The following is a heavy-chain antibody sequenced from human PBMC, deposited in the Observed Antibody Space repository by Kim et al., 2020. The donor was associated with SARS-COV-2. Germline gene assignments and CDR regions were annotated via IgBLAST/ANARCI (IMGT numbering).Heavy chain of an antibody. J-gene: IGHJ6*02. V-gene: IGHV4-34*01. CDR1: GGSFSGYY. D-gene: IGHD3-10*01. CDR2: INHSGST. CDR3: ARDRLLWFRDSVSGMDV. Sequence: SETLSLTCAVYGGSFSGYYWSWIRQPPGKGLEWIGEINHSGSTNYNPSLKSRVTISVDTSKNQLSLKLSSVIAADTAVYYGARDRLLWFRDSVSGMDVWGQGTTVTVSS.